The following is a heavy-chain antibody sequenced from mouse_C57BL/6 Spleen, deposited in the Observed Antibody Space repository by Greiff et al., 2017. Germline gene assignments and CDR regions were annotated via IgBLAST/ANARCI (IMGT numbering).Heavy chain of an antibody. V-gene: IGHV14-1*01. CDR2: IDPEDGDT. J-gene: IGHJ2*01. CDR1: GFNIKDYY. D-gene: IGHD2-2*01. CDR3: TLYGSKGLFDY. Sequence: EVQLQQSGAELVRPGASVKLSCTASGFNIKDYYMHWVKQRPEQGLEWIGRIDPEDGDTEYAPKFQGKATMTADTSSNTAYLQLSSLTSEDTAVYYCTLYGSKGLFDYWGKSTTLTVAS.